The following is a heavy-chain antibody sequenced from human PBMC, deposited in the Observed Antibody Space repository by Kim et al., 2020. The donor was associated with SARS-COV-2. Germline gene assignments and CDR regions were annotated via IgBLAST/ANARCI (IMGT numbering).Heavy chain of an antibody. V-gene: IGHV4-39*01. CDR1: GGSISSSSYY. CDR3: ARLEWELWKGPGGFY. Sequence: SETLSLTCTVSGGSISSSSYYWGWIRQPPGKGLEWIGSIYYSGSTYYNPSLKSRVTISVDTSKNQFSLKLSSVTAADTAVYYCARLEWELWKGPGGFYWGQGTLVTVSS. CDR2: IYYSGST. D-gene: IGHD1-26*01. J-gene: IGHJ4*02.